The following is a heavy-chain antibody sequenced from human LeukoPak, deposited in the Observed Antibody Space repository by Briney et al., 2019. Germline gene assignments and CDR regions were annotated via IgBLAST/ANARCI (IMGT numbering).Heavy chain of an antibody. Sequence: PGGSLRLYCAASGFTFSSYEMNWVRQAPGKGLEWVSYISSSGSTIYYADSVKGRFTISRDNAKNSLYLQMNSLRAEDTAVYYCASPSDCSGGSCYWRAFDIWGQGTMVTVSS. CDR3: ASPSDCSGGSCYWRAFDI. V-gene: IGHV3-48*03. CDR1: GFTFSSYE. J-gene: IGHJ3*02. D-gene: IGHD2-15*01. CDR2: ISSSGSTI.